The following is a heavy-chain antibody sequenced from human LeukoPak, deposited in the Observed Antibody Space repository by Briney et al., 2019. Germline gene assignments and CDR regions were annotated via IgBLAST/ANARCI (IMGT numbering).Heavy chain of an antibody. CDR1: GGSISSYY. CDR3: ARGPYCSGGSCYPPYYYYYMDV. J-gene: IGHJ6*03. Sequence: PSETLSLTCTVSGGSISSYYWSWIRQPPGKGLEWIGEINHSGSTNYNPSLKSRVTISVDTSKNQFSLKLSSVTAADTAVYYCARGPYCSGGSCYPPYYYYYMDVWGKGTTVTVSS. V-gene: IGHV4-34*01. D-gene: IGHD2-15*01. CDR2: INHSGST.